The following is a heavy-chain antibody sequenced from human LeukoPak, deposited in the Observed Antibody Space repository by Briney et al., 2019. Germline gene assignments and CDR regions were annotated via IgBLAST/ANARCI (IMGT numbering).Heavy chain of an antibody. CDR2: INPSGGST. CDR1: GYTFTSYY. V-gene: IGHV1-46*01. CDR3: ARGEAMIVVVITTPFDY. D-gene: IGHD3-22*01. Sequence: GASVKVSCKAYGYTFTSYYMHWVRQAPGQGLEWMGIINPSGGSTSYAQKFQGRVTMTRDTSTSTAYMELSSLRSEDTAVYYCARGEAMIVVVITTPFDYWGQGTLVTVSS. J-gene: IGHJ4*02.